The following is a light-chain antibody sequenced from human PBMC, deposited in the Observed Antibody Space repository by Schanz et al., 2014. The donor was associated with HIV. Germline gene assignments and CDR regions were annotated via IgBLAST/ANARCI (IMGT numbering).Light chain of an antibody. CDR3: LHYNDFAST. Sequence: DIQMTQSPSTLSASVGDRVTITCRASQNIGNWLAWYQQKPGKAPHLLIYQASTLKTGVPSRFSGSGSGTEFTLTISSLQPDDFATYFCLHYNDFASTFGQGTKLEIK. J-gene: IGKJ2*01. V-gene: IGKV1-5*03. CDR2: QAS. CDR1: QNIGNW.